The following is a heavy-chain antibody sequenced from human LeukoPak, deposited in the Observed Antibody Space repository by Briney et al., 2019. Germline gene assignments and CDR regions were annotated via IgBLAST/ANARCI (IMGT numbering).Heavy chain of an antibody. Sequence: SQTLSLTCTVSGGSISSGGYYWSWIRQHPGKGLEWIGYIYYSGSTYYNPSLKSRVTISVDTSKNKFSLKLSSVTAADTAVYYCARVTSGGSGSYSWFDPWGQGTLVTVSS. J-gene: IGHJ5*02. CDR3: ARVTSGGSGSYSWFDP. V-gene: IGHV4-31*03. CDR1: GGSISSGGYY. D-gene: IGHD3-10*01. CDR2: IYYSGST.